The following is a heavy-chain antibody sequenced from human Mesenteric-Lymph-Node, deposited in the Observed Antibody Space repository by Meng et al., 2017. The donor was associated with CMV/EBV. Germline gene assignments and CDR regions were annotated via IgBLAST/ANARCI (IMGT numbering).Heavy chain of an antibody. D-gene: IGHD2-15*01. J-gene: IGHJ4*02. Sequence: ASVKVSCKASGYTFTGYYMHWVRQAPGKGLEWMGGFDPEDGETIYAQKFQGRVTMTEDTSTDTAYMELSSLRSEDTAVYYCATGRPPRYCSGGSCRYIYDYWGQGTLVTVSS. CDR3: ATGRPPRYCSGGSCRYIYDY. V-gene: IGHV1-24*01. CDR1: GYTFTGYY. CDR2: FDPEDGET.